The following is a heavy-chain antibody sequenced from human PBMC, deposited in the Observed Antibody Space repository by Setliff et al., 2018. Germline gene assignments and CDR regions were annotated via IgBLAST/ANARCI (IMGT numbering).Heavy chain of an antibody. CDR2: IKSKTDGGTT. CDR1: GFTFSNAW. D-gene: IGHD3-10*01. J-gene: IGHJ5*02. CDR3: TRERVWFGAPILYFDP. Sequence: GGSLRLSCAASGFTFSNAWMTWVRQAPGRGLEWVGRIKSKTDGGTTDYAAPVKGRFTISRDESKNTLYLQMNSLKTEDTAVYYCTRERVWFGAPILYFDPWGQGTQVTVSS. V-gene: IGHV3-15*01.